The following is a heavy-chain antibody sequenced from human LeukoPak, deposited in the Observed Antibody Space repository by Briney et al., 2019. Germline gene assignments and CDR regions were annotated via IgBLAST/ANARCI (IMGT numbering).Heavy chain of an antibody. CDR2: INSDGSST. Sequence: GGSLRLSCAASGFTFSSYWMHWVRQAPGKGLVWVSRINSDGSSTSYADSVKGRFTISRDNAKNTLYLQMNSLRAEDTAVYYCARDHYGSGSYYNLMVYYYYYMDVWGKGTTVTVSS. V-gene: IGHV3-74*01. D-gene: IGHD3-10*01. CDR1: GFTFSSYW. CDR3: ARDHYGSGSYYNLMVYYYYYMDV. J-gene: IGHJ6*03.